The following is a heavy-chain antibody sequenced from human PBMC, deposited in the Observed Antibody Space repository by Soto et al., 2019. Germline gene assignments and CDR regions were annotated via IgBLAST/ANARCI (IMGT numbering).Heavy chain of an antibody. V-gene: IGHV4-39*07. CDR3: ARLTGTQDY. D-gene: IGHD1-1*01. Sequence: SETLSLTCTVSGGSISSYDYYWIWIRQPPGKGLEWIGEIHHSGTTNYNPSLKGRVVISVGTSENQFSLNLSSVSAADTAVYYCARLTGTQDYWGQGTLVTVSS. J-gene: IGHJ4*02. CDR2: IHHSGTT. CDR1: GGSISSYDYY.